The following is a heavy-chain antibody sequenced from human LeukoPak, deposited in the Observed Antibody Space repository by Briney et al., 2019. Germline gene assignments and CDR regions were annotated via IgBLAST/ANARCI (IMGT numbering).Heavy chain of an antibody. J-gene: IGHJ4*02. CDR2: INHSGST. Sequence: SETLSLTRAVYGGSFSGYYWSWIRQPPGKGLEWIGEINHSGSTNYNPSLKSRVTISVDTSRNQFSLKLSSVTAADTAVYYCAGYGLAAAVDYWGQGTLVTVSS. V-gene: IGHV4-34*01. CDR1: GGSFSGYY. CDR3: AGYGLAAAVDY. D-gene: IGHD6-13*01.